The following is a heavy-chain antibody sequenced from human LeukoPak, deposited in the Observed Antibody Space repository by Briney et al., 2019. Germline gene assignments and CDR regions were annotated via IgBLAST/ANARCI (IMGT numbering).Heavy chain of an antibody. J-gene: IGHJ4*02. V-gene: IGHV4-59*01. CDR2: IYYSGTT. D-gene: IGHD1-26*01. CDR3: ARVSNSGTYYFLDC. Sequence: SETLSLTCSVSGGSTSSYCWSWIRQPPGKGLQWIGYIYYSGTTNYNPSLRSRVTMSVDTSKNQFSLNLSSVTAADTAVCYCARVSNSGTYYFLDCWGQGTLVTVSS. CDR1: GGSTSSYC.